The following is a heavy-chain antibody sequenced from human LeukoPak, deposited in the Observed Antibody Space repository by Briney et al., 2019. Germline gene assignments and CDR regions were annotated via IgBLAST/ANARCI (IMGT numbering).Heavy chain of an antibody. Sequence: SETLSLTCTVSGGSISSYYWSWIRQPPGKGLEWIGYIYYSGSTNYNPSLKSRVTISVDTSKNQFSLKLSSVTAEDTAVYYCARGGSSSIYGMDVWGQGTTVTVSS. J-gene: IGHJ6*02. V-gene: IGHV4-59*01. CDR2: IYYSGST. D-gene: IGHD6-6*01. CDR3: ARGGSSSIYGMDV. CDR1: GGSISSYY.